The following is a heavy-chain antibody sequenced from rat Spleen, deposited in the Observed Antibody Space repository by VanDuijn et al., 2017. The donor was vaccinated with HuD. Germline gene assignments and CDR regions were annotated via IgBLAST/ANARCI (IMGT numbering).Heavy chain of an antibody. V-gene: IGHV5-7*01. CDR3: GRRDYGGYGDH. J-gene: IGHJ2*01. Sequence: EVQLAESGGGLVQPGRSLKLSCAASGFTFSDHYMAWVRQAPTKGLEWVASISYDGYSTYYRDSVKGRFTSSRDNAKSTLFLQMDSLRSEDTATYYCGRRDYGGYGDHWGQGVMVTVSS. D-gene: IGHD1-11*01. CDR1: GFTFSDHY. CDR2: ISYDGYST.